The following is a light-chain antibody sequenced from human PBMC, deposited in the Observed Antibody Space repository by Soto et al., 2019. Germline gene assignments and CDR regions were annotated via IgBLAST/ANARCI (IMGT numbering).Light chain of an antibody. CDR1: QSVSTR. CDR2: DAS. CDR3: QQYYSYPRT. Sequence: DIQMTQSPSSLSASVGDRVTIICRASQSVSTRLAWYQQKPGKAPKVLIYDASSWAGGVPSRFTGSGSGTEFTLTINSLQPDDFATYYCQQYYSYPRTFGGGTKVEIK. V-gene: IGKV1-5*02. J-gene: IGKJ4*01.